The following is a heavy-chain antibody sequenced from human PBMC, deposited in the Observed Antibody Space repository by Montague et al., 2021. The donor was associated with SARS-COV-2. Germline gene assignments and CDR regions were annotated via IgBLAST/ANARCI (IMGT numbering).Heavy chain of an antibody. CDR2: ISSSGSTI. CDR3: APREWELGAFDI. CDR1: GFTFSSYE. V-gene: IGHV3-48*03. D-gene: IGHD1-26*01. J-gene: IGHJ3*02. Sequence: SLRLSCAASGFTFSSYEMNWVRQAPGKGLEWVSYISSSGSTIYYADSVEGRFTISRDNAKNSLYLQMNSLRAEDTAVYYCAPREWELGAFDIWGQGTMVTVSS.